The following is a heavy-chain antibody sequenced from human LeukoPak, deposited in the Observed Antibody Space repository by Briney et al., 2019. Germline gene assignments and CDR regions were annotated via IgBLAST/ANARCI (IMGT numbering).Heavy chain of an antibody. J-gene: IGHJ6*03. CDR1: GFTFTNYW. D-gene: IGHD3-10*02. CDR2: ISYDGSNK. V-gene: IGHV3-30*03. CDR3: ARAFMSSKYYYYYMDV. Sequence: GGSLRLSCAASGFTFTNYWMSWVRQAPGKGLEWVAVISYDGSNKYYADSVKGRFTISRDNSKNTLYLQMNSLRAEDTAVYYCARAFMSSKYYYYYMDVWGKGTTVTVSS.